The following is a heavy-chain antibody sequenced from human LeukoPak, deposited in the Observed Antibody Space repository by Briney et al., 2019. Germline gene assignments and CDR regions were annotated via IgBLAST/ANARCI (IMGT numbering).Heavy chain of an antibody. J-gene: IGHJ4*02. D-gene: IGHD3-22*01. CDR3: AKAPQGYYDSGAYYY. Sequence: GGSLRLSCAVSGSTFSTYAMSWVRQAPGKGLEWVSAISGSGGSTYYADSVKGRFTISRDNSKNTLYLQMNSLRAADTAVYYCAKAPQGYYDSGAYYYWGQGTLVTVSS. CDR2: ISGSGGST. V-gene: IGHV3-23*01. CDR1: GSTFSTYA.